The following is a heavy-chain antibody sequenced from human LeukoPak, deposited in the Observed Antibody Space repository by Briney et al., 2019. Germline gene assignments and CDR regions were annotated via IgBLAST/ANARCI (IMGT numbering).Heavy chain of an antibody. D-gene: IGHD2-2*01. CDR2: IYYSGGT. Sequence: SETLSLTCTVSGDSISSYYWSWIRQPPGKGLGGIGYIYYSGGTNYNPSLKSRVTISVDTSKNQFSLKLSSVTAADTAMYYCARMSLSYCSSTSCSNLIDYWGQGTLVTVSS. J-gene: IGHJ4*02. CDR1: GDSISSYY. CDR3: ARMSLSYCSSTSCSNLIDY. V-gene: IGHV4-59*01.